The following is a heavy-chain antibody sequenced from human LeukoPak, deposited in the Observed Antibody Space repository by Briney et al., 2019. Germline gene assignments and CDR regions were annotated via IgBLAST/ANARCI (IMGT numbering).Heavy chain of an antibody. CDR2: INPNSGGT. CDR1: GYTFTGYY. D-gene: IGHD6-13*01. Sequence: ASVKVSCKASGYTFTGYYMHWVRQAPGQGLEWMGWINPNSGGTNYAQKFQGRVTMTRDTSISTAYMELSRLRSDVTAVYYCARGGGSTWTQRGYFQHWGQGTLVTVSS. J-gene: IGHJ1*01. CDR3: ARGGGSTWTQRGYFQH. V-gene: IGHV1-2*02.